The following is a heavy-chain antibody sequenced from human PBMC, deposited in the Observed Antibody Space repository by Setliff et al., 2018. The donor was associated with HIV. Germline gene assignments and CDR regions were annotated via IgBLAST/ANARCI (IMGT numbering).Heavy chain of an antibody. D-gene: IGHD4-17*01. V-gene: IGHV3-21*01. J-gene: IGHJ4*02. Sequence: GGSLRLSCAASGFAFSSYNMNWVRQAPGKGLEWVSSISSSSSYIYYADSVKGRFTISRDNAKNSLYLQMNSLRAEDTAVYYCARAYDDSDYDLDYWGQGTLVTVSS. CDR3: ARAYDDSDYDLDY. CDR1: GFAFSSYN. CDR2: ISSSSSYI.